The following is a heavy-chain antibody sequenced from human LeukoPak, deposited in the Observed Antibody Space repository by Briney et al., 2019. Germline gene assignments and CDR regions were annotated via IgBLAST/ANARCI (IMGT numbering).Heavy chain of an antibody. CDR1: GYTFTGYY. J-gene: IGHJ6*02. V-gene: IGHV1-46*01. CDR2: LNPSGGSS. D-gene: IGHD5-24*01. Sequence: ASVKVSCKASGYTFTGYYMHWVRQAPGQGLEWMAILNPSGGSSNYAQKFQGRATLTRATSTGTVYMELSSLRSEDTAVYYCASVYKHGMDVWGQGTTVIVSS. CDR3: ASVYKHGMDV.